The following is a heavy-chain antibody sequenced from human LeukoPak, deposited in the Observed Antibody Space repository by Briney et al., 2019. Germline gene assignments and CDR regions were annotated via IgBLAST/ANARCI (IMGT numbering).Heavy chain of an antibody. CDR2: INTNTGNP. CDR3: ASPYYYDSSNYAAGFDY. CDR1: GYTFTSYA. J-gene: IGHJ4*02. D-gene: IGHD3-22*01. V-gene: IGHV7-4-1*02. Sequence: GASVKVSCKASGYTFTSYAMNWVRQAPGQGLEWMGWINTNTGNPTYAQGFTGRFVFSLDTSVSTAYLQISSLKAEDTAVYLCASPYYYDSSNYAAGFDYWGQGTLVTVSS.